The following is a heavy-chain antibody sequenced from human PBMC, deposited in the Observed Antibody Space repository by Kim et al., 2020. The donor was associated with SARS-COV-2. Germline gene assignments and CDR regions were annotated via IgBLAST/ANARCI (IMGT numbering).Heavy chain of an antibody. CDR2: IYYSGST. D-gene: IGHD3-9*01. V-gene: IGHV4-31*03. CDR3: AREAADILTGYSHYYYYGMDV. J-gene: IGHJ6*02. CDR1: GGSISSGGYY. Sequence: SETLSLTCTVSGGSISSGGYYWSWIRQHPGKGLEWIGYIYYSGSTYYNPSLKSRVTISVDTSKKQFSLKLSSVTAADTAVYYCAREAADILTGYSHYYYYGMDVWGQGTTVTVSS.